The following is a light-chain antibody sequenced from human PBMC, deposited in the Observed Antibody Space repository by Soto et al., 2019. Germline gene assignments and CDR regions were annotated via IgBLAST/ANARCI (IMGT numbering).Light chain of an antibody. CDR2: LEGSGSY. V-gene: IGLV4-60*02. CDR3: ETWDGNTLV. J-gene: IGLJ3*02. Sequence: QLVLTQSSSASASLGSSVKLTCTLSSGHSSYIIAWHQQQPGKAPRYLMKLEGSGSYNTGSGVPDRFSGSSSGADRYLTISNLQFEDEADYYCETWDGNTLVFGGGTKLTVL. CDR1: SGHSSYI.